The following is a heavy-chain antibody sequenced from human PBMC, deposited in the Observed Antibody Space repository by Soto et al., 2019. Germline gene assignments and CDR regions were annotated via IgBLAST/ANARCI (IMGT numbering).Heavy chain of an antibody. J-gene: IGHJ4*02. CDR2: IYYSGST. CDR3: ARRYGYGFDY. CDR1: GGSISSYY. Sequence: PSETLSLTCTVSGGSISSYYWSWIRQPPGKGLEWIGYIYYSGSTNYNPPLKSRVTTSVDTSKNQFSLKLSSVTAADTAVYYCARRYGYGFDYWGQGTLVTVSS. V-gene: IGHV4-59*08. D-gene: IGHD1-1*01.